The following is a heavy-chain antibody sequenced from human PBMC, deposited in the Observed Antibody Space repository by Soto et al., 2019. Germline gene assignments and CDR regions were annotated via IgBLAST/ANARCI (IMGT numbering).Heavy chain of an antibody. Sequence: QVQLVQSGAEVKKPGASVKVSCKASGYTFTSYGISWVRQAPGQGLEWMGWISAYNGNTNYAQKLQGRVTMTTDTXTXTXYMELRSLRSDDTAVYYCARDWNDSNGGYYYYGMDVWGQGTTVTVSS. J-gene: IGHJ6*02. D-gene: IGHD3-22*01. V-gene: IGHV1-18*01. CDR1: GYTFTSYG. CDR2: ISAYNGNT. CDR3: ARDWNDSNGGYYYYGMDV.